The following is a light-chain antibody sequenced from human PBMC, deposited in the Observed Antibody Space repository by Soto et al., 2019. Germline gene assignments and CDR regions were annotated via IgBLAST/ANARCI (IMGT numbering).Light chain of an antibody. CDR1: QRISTW. Sequence: DGQMTQYPSPLSAFVGDRVTITCLASQRISTWLAWYKQKPGKAPTLLIYDASILKSGVPSTFNGNGSGTELALTVSSLHPDDFATYYCLQYLTYPWTFGQGTKVDI. J-gene: IGKJ1*01. V-gene: IGKV1-5*01. CDR3: LQYLTYPWT. CDR2: DAS.